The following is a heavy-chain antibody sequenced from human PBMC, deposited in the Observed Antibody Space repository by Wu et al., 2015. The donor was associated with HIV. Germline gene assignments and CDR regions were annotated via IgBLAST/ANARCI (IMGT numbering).Heavy chain of an antibody. CDR2: IIPIFGTT. CDR1: GDTLSTYA. V-gene: IGHV1-69*13. Sequence: QVQLVQSGAEVKKPGSSVKVSCKASGDTLSTYAVSWVRQAPGQGLEWMGRIIPIFGTTDYAQSFQGRLTITAGESTNTVYMELSSLRPDDTAVYYCATSPYDSSGYFYGGFFDYWGQGTLVPVSS. J-gene: IGHJ4*02. CDR3: ATSPYDSSGYFYGGFFDY. D-gene: IGHD3-22*01.